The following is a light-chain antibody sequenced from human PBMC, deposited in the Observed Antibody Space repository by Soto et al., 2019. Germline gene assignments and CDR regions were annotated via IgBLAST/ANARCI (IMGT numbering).Light chain of an antibody. J-gene: IGLJ3*02. Sequence: QSALTQPASVSGSPGQSITISCTGTSSDVGGYNYVSWYQQHPGKAPKLMIYEVSNRPSGFSSRFSGSKSGNTASLTISGLQAEDEADYYCSSYTSSSTWVFGGGTKVTVL. CDR3: SSYTSSSTWV. CDR1: SSDVGGYNY. V-gene: IGLV2-14*01. CDR2: EVS.